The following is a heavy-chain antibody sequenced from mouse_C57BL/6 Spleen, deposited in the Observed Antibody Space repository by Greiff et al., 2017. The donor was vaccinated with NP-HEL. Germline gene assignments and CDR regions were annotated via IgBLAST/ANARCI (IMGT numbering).Heavy chain of an antibody. Sequence: QVQLQQSGAELVRPGTSVKVSCKASGYAFTNYLIEWVKQRPGQGLEWIGVINPGSGGTNYNEKFKGKATLTADKSSSTAYMQLSSLTSEDSAVYFCARIGGLTSWFAYWGQGTLVTVSA. CDR1: GYAFTNYL. V-gene: IGHV1-54*01. CDR2: INPGSGGT. J-gene: IGHJ3*01. D-gene: IGHD4-1*01. CDR3: ARIGGLTSWFAY.